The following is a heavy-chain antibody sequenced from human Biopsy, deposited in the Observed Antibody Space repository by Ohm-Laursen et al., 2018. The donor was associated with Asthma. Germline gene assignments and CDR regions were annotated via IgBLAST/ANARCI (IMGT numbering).Heavy chain of an antibody. CDR1: GGTFNTYA. D-gene: IGHD2-2*01. CDR2: INSVFGTT. V-gene: IGHV1-69*13. CDR3: ARKAGSCISRTCYSLDF. Sequence: SVKVSCKSLGGTFNTYAIGWVRQAPGQGLEWMGGINSVFGTTTYPQKFQDRVTITADDSTSTVYMELSSLRSKDTAVYYCARKAGSCISRTCYSLDFWGQGTLVTVSS. J-gene: IGHJ4*02.